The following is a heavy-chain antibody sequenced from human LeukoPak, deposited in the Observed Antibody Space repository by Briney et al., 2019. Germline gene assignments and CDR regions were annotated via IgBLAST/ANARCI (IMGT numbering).Heavy chain of an antibody. CDR3: ARATVDYSNEYYYYYYYMDV. D-gene: IGHD4-11*01. Sequence: GGSLRLSCAASGFTFSSYWMHWVRQAPGKGLVWVSRIDSDGSSTSYADSVKGRFTISRDNAKNTLYLQMNSLRAEDTAVYYCARATVDYSNEYYYYYYYMDVWGKGTTVTVSS. CDR2: IDSDGSST. V-gene: IGHV3-74*01. CDR1: GFTFSSYW. J-gene: IGHJ6*03.